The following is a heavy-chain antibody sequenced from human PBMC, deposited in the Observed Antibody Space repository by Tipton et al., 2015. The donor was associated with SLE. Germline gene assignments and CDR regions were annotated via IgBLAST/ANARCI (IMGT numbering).Heavy chain of an antibody. CDR3: AEGYSSAPFLDS. CDR1: GYSFTTYW. J-gene: IGHJ4*02. V-gene: IGHV5-10-1*01. Sequence: QLVQSGAEVKKPGKSLKISCKGSGYSFTTYWITWVRQMPGKGLEWMGNIDPSDSYTTYSPSLQGHVTISADKSITTAYLQWSSLKTSDTAMYFCAEGYSSAPFLDSWGQGTLVTVSP. D-gene: IGHD5-18*01. CDR2: IDPSDSYT.